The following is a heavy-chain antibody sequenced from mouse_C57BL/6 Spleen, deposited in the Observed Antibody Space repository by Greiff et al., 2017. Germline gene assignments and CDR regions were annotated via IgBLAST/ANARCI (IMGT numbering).Heavy chain of an antibody. CDR1: GYSFTGYY. D-gene: IGHD3-2*02. CDR3: ARKGLRLYAMDY. V-gene: IGHV1-42*01. Sequence: DVKLQESGPELVKPGASVKISCKASGYSFTGYYMNWVKQSPEKSLEWIGEINPSTGGTTYNQKFKAKATLTVDKSSSTAYMQLKSLTSEDSAVYYCARKGLRLYAMDYWGQGTSVTVSS. J-gene: IGHJ4*01. CDR2: INPSTGGT.